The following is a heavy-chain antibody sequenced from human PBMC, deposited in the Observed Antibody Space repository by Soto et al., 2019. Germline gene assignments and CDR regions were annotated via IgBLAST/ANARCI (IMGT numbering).Heavy chain of an antibody. CDR3: ASGYCSGGSCYPENYYYYGMDV. V-gene: IGHV3-11*06. D-gene: IGHD2-15*01. Sequence: QVQLVESGGGLVKPGGSLRLSCAASGFTFSDYYMSWIRQAPGKGLEWVSYISSSSSYTNYADSVKGRFTISRDNAKNSLYLQMNSLRAEDAAVYYCASGYCSGGSCYPENYYYYGMDVWGQGTTVTVSS. CDR2: ISSSSSYT. CDR1: GFTFSDYY. J-gene: IGHJ6*02.